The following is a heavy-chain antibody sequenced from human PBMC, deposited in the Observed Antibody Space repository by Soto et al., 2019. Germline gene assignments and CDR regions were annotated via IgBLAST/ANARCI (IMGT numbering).Heavy chain of an antibody. J-gene: IGHJ4*02. CDR1: GFTFSSYW. D-gene: IGHD5-18*01. CDR2: INTDGSST. Sequence: LRLSCAASGFTFSSYWMHWFRQAPGKGLVWVSRINTDGSSTSYADSVKGRFTISRDNAKNTLYLQMNSLRAEDTAVYYCARGGGYSYAPATYWGQGTLVTVSS. V-gene: IGHV3-74*01. CDR3: ARGGGYSYAPATY.